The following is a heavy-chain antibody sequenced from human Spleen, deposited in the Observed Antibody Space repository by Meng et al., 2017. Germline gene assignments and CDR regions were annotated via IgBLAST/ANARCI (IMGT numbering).Heavy chain of an antibody. D-gene: IGHD2-2*01. V-gene: IGHV1-69*13. CDR3: ARKAGNCISTTCCSLDY. Sequence: SVKVSCKASGGTFSSYAISWVRQAPGQGLEWMGGIIPIFGTANYAQKFHNRVTITSDESTSTVYMELTRLTSEDTAVYFCARKAGNCISTTCCSLDYWGQGTLVTVSS. CDR1: GGTFSSYA. J-gene: IGHJ4*02. CDR2: IIPIFGTA.